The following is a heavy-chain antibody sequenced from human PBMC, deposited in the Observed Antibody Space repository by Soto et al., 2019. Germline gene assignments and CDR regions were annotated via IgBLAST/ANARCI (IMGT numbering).Heavy chain of an antibody. J-gene: IGHJ5*02. V-gene: IGHV3-23*01. Sequence: EVQLLESGGGLAQPGGSLRLSCAASGFTFRSYAMSWVRQAPGKGLEWVSDISGSGIGTYYTDSVKGRFTISRDNSNNTLFLQMNSLRVDDTALYYCVRVKPTSYSSSYYSFDTWGQGTLVTVSS. CDR2: ISGSGIGT. CDR3: VRVKPTSYSSSYYSFDT. CDR1: GFTFRSYA. D-gene: IGHD6-13*01.